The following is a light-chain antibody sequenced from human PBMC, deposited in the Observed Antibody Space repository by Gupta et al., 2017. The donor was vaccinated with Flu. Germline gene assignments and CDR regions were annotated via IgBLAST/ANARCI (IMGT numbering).Light chain of an antibody. J-gene: IGKJ4*01. CDR1: QSISSW. CDR3: QQYNSYPLT. Sequence: GDRVTITCRASQSISSWLAWYQQKPGKAPKLLIYKASSLESGVPSRFSGSGSGTEFTLTISSLQPDDFATYYCQQYNSYPLTFSGGTKVEIK. V-gene: IGKV1-5*03. CDR2: KAS.